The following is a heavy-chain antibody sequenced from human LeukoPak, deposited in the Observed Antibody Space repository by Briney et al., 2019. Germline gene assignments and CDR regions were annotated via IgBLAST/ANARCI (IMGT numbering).Heavy chain of an antibody. CDR2: IYTSGST. Sequence: SETLSLTCTVSGGSISSYYWSWIRQPAGKGLEWIGRIYTSGSTNYNPSLKSRVTISLDTSKNQFSLRLNSVTAADTAVYYCASDRNTGSWYFYWGQGTLVTVSS. D-gene: IGHD6-13*01. CDR1: GGSISSYY. J-gene: IGHJ4*02. CDR3: ASDRNTGSWYFY. V-gene: IGHV4-4*07.